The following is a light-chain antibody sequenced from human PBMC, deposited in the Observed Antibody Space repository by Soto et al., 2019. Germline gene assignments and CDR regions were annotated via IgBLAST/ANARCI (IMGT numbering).Light chain of an antibody. CDR1: SSNIGAGYD. J-gene: IGLJ2*01. CDR3: QSYYPSLSGVI. V-gene: IGLV1-40*01. CDR2: ADN. Sequence: QSVLTQTPSVSGAPGKKITMSCTGSSSNIGAGYDVHWYQQIPGAAPRLLIYADNHRPSGVPDRFSASKSGTSASLAITGLQGEDVANYYCQSYYPSLSGVIFGAGTNLTVL.